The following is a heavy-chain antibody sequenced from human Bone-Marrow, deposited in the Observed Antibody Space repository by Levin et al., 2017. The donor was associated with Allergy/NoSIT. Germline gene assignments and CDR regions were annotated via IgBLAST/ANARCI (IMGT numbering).Heavy chain of an antibody. CDR2: VYYGGNT. J-gene: IGHJ5*02. V-gene: IGHV4-59*11. Sequence: SQTLSLTCTVSGGSIRGQYWGWIRQSAGKGLEWIGYVYYGGNTNYNPSLKSRVTISVDTPNNQFSLKLTSVTAADTAIYYCVRDNEYDGLNFVAWFDPWGQGKLVTVSS. CDR3: VRDNEYDGLNFVAWFDP. CDR1: GGSIRGQY. D-gene: IGHD3-16*01.